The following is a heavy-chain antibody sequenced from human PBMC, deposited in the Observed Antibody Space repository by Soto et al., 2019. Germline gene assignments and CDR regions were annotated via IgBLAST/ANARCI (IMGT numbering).Heavy chain of an antibody. Sequence: QLQLQESGPGVVKPSDTLSLTCTVSGDSISSNNYYWGRIRHAPGKGLGWNGSLSSSGTTHSIPSLNTRVPISVDTSKNQFSLKLSSVTAADTEVYFCARSLATLTMGILGYWSHGGLVIVS. CDR1: GDSISSNNYY. V-gene: IGHV4-39*01. CDR3: ARSLATLTMGILGY. D-gene: IGHD4-17*01. CDR2: LSSSGTT. J-gene: IGHJ4*01.